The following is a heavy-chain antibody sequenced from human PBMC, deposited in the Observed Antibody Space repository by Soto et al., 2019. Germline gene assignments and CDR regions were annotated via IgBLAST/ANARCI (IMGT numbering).Heavy chain of an antibody. CDR2: IKQDGSEK. J-gene: IGHJ3*02. Sequence: PGGSLRLSCAASGFTFSSYWMSWVRQAPGKGLEWVANIKQDGSEKYYVDSVKGRFTISRDNAKNSLYLQMNSLRAEDTVVYYCARGPSSGCCDAFDIWGKGTMSTV. CDR3: ARGPSSGCCDAFDI. V-gene: IGHV3-7*01. CDR1: GFTFSSYW. D-gene: IGHD6-19*01.